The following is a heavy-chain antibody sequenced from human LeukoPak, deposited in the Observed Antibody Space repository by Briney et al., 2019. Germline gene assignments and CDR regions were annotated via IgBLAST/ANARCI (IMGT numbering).Heavy chain of an antibody. CDR2: ISYDGSNK. CDR1: GFTFSSYA. D-gene: IGHD3-22*01. V-gene: IGHV3-30-3*01. CDR3: ARADSSGYGYFDY. Sequence: GRSLRLSCAASGFTFSSYAMHWVRQAPGKGLEWVAVISYDGSNKYYADSVKGRFTISRDNSKNTLYLQMNSLRAEDTAVYYCARADSSGYGYFDYWGQGTLVTVPS. J-gene: IGHJ4*02.